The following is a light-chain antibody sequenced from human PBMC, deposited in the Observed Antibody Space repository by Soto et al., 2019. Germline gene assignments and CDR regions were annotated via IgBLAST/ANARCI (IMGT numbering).Light chain of an antibody. CDR1: SSDVGAYNY. V-gene: IGLV2-14*03. CDR3: SSYTSSSTWL. J-gene: IGLJ3*02. Sequence: QSVLTQPASVSGSPGQSITISCTGTSSDVGAYNYVSWYQQHPGKAPKLMIYEVSNRPSGVSNRFSGSKSANTASLTISGLQAGDEADYYCSSYTSSSTWLFGGGTK. CDR2: EVS.